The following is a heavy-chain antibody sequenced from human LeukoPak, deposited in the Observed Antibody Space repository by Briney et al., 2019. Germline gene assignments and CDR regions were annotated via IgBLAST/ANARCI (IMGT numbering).Heavy chain of an antibody. CDR3: ARGQWEIRFDP. CDR1: GGSFSGYY. D-gene: IGHD1-26*01. CDR2: INHSGST. V-gene: IGHV4-34*01. J-gene: IGHJ5*02. Sequence: PSETVSLTCADYGGSFSGYYWSWIRQPPGKGLEWIGEINHSGSTNYNPSLKSRVTISVDTSKNQFSLKLNSVTAADTAVYYCARGQWEIRFDPWGQGTLVTVSS.